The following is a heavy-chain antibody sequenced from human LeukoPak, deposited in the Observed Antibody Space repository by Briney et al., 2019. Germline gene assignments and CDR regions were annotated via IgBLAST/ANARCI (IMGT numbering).Heavy chain of an antibody. CDR2: IYTSGST. J-gene: IGHJ5*02. Sequence: SETLSLTCTVSGGSISSYYWSWIRQPAGKGLEWIGRIYTSGSTNYNPSLKSRVTMSVDTSKNQFSLKLSSVTAADTAVYYCASGSVTTWWFDPWGQGTLVTVSS. CDR1: GGSISSYY. V-gene: IGHV4-4*07. D-gene: IGHD4-11*01. CDR3: ASGSVTTWWFDP.